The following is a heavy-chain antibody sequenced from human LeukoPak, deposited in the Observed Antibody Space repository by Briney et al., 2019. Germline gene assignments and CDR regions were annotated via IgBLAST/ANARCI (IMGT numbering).Heavy chain of an antibody. Sequence: GGSLRLSCAASGFTFSSYAMSWVRQAPGKGLEWVSAISGSGGGTYYADSVKGRFTISRDNSKNTLYLQMNSLRAEDTAVYYCANPPRGDSSWYSLYYWGQGTLVTVSS. D-gene: IGHD6-13*01. CDR1: GFTFSSYA. J-gene: IGHJ4*02. V-gene: IGHV3-23*01. CDR3: ANPPRGDSSWYSLYY. CDR2: ISGSGGGT.